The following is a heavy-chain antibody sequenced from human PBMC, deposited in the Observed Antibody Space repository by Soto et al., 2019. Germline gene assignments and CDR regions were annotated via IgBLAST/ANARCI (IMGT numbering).Heavy chain of an antibody. CDR2: ISGSGGST. J-gene: IGHJ4*02. V-gene: IGHV3-23*01. CDR3: AKVDRGYSYGYLFDY. Sequence: GGSLRLSCAASGFTFSSYAMSWVRQAPGKGLEWVSAISGSGGSTYYADSVKGRFTISRDNSKNTLYLQMNSLRAEDTAVYYCAKVDRGYSYGYLFDYWGQGTLVTVSS. D-gene: IGHD5-18*01. CDR1: GFTFSSYA.